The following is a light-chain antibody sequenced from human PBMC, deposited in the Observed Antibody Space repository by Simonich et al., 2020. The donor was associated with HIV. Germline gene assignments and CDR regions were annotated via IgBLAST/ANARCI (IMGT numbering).Light chain of an antibody. CDR2: DAS. Sequence: EIVLTQSPGTLSLSPGERATLSCRANQRVSDSFLAWYHQKPVLAPRLLIYDASSRATGTPDRFSGSGSGTDFTLTISRLEPEDFAVYYCQQYGSSPFTFGPGTKVDIK. V-gene: IGKV3D-20*01. CDR3: QQYGSSPFT. J-gene: IGKJ3*01. CDR1: QRVSDSF.